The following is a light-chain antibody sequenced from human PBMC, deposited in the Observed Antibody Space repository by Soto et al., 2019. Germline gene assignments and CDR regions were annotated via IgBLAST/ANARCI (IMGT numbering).Light chain of an antibody. J-gene: IGKJ1*01. CDR1: QSVNSN. CDR3: QQSNNWPKT. V-gene: IGKV3-15*01. Sequence: EIVMTQSPATLPVSPGETATLSCRASQSVNSNLAWYQQKPGQAPRLLISDASTRAAGLPARFSGSGSGTEFTLTISSLQSEDFAVYFCQQSNNWPKTFGQGTKVAIK. CDR2: DAS.